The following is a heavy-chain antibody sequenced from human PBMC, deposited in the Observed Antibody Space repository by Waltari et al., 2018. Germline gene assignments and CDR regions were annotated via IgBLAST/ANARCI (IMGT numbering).Heavy chain of an antibody. V-gene: IGHV3-30*02. CDR2: IRYDGSNK. D-gene: IGHD3-3*01. CDR3: AKDRSYYDFSRYFDY. CDR1: GFTFSSYG. Sequence: QVQLVESGGGVVQPGGSLRLSCAASGFTFSSYGMHWVRQAPGKGLEWVAFIRYDGSNKYYADSVKGRFTISRDNSKNTLYLQMNSLRAEDTAVYYCAKDRSYYDFSRYFDYWGQGTLVTVSS. J-gene: IGHJ4*02.